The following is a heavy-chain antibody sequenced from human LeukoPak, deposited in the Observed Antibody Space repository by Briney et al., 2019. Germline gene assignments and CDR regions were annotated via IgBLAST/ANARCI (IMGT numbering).Heavy chain of an antibody. V-gene: IGHV3-30*02. CDR3: AKVVPVVAAATNWFDP. CDR1: GFTFSSYG. J-gene: IGHJ5*02. D-gene: IGHD6-13*01. CDR2: IRYDGSNK. Sequence: PGRSLRLSCAASGFTFSSYGMHWVRQAPGKGLEWVAFIRYDGSNKYYADSVKGRFTISRDNSKNTLYLQMNSLRAEDTAVYYCAKVVPVVAAATNWFDPWGQGTLVTVSS.